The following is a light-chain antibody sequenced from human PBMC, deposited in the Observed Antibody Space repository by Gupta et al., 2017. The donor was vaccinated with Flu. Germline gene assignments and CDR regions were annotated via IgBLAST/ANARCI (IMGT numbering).Light chain of an antibody. CDR1: SSYVRAYNY. CDR3: TSYTSNPTPRV. J-gene: IGLJ2*01. Sequence: SSYVRAYNYVSWYQQLPGKAPKLIIYEVSHRPSGVSNRFSGSKSGTSASLAISGLQSEDEADYYCTSYTSNPTPRVFGGGTKLTVL. CDR2: EVS. V-gene: IGLV2-14*01.